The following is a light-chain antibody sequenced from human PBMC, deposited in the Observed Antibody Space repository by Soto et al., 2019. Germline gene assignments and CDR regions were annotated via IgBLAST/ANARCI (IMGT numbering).Light chain of an antibody. V-gene: IGLV2-8*01. Sequence: QSALTQPPSTSGSPGQSVTISCTGTSSDVGNYNFVSWYQQLPGKAPKLIIYEVSERPSGVPDRFSGSKSGNTASLTVSGLQAEDEADYYCSSHGGSNNYVAFGGGTKLTVL. CDR1: SSDVGNYNF. J-gene: IGLJ2*01. CDR2: EVS. CDR3: SSHGGSNNYVA.